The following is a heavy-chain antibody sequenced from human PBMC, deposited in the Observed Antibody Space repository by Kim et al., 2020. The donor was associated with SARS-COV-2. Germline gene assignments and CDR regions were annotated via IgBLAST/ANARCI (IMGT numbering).Heavy chain of an antibody. J-gene: IGHJ4*02. Sequence: GGSLRLSCAASGFTFSSSWMNWARQAPGKGLEWVANINQDGSQKIYVDSVKGRFTISGDNAQNSLYLQMNSLRAEDTAVYYCVRSVDYWGQGTLVTVSS. CDR2: INQDGSQK. CDR1: GFTFSSSW. V-gene: IGHV3-7*01. CDR3: VRSVDY.